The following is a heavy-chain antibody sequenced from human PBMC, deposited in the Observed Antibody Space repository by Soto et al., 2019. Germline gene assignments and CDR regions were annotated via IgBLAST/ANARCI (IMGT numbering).Heavy chain of an antibody. CDR2: ISYDGTHK. V-gene: IGHV3-30-3*01. CDR1: GLTFSSYA. D-gene: IGHD3-22*01. J-gene: IGHJ4*02. CDR3: ARLPGAFYYDNSDYDFHDY. Sequence: GSLRLSCAASGLTFSSYAIHWVGQAPGKRREWVAVISYDGTHKNSAASVKGRFTISRDNSKKALYLQMNGLRAEDTAVYYCARLPGAFYYDNSDYDFHDYWGQGTMVTVS.